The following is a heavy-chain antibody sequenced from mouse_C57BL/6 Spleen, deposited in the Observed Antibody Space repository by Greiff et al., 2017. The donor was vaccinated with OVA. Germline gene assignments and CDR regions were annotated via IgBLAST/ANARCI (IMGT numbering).Heavy chain of an antibody. CDR3: ARSFYYGSREDY. Sequence: QVQLQQPGAELVRPGTSVKLSCKASGYTFTSYWMHWVKQRPGQGLEWIGLIDPSDSYTKYNQKFKGKATLTVDTSSSTAYMQLSSLTSEDSAVYYCARSFYYGSREDYWGQGTTLTVSS. J-gene: IGHJ2*01. D-gene: IGHD1-1*01. V-gene: IGHV1-59*01. CDR2: IDPSDSYT. CDR1: GYTFTSYW.